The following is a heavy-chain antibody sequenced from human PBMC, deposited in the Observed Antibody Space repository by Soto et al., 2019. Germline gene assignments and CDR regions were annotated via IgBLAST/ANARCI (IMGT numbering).Heavy chain of an antibody. Sequence: ASVKVSCKASGYTFTSYGISWVRQAPGQGLEWMGWINPNNGVTNFAQRFQGRVTMTRDTSISTAYMELSSLRSDDTAVYFCAKDSYYDVLTGYSRNAFDIWGQGTMVTVSS. J-gene: IGHJ3*02. CDR3: AKDSYYDVLTGYSRNAFDI. CDR1: GYTFTSYG. D-gene: IGHD3-9*01. V-gene: IGHV1-2*02. CDR2: INPNNGVT.